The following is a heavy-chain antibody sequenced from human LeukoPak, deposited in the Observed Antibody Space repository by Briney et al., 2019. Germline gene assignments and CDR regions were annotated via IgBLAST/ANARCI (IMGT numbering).Heavy chain of an antibody. J-gene: IGHJ4*02. CDR2: INHSGST. D-gene: IGHD5-24*01. Sequence: SETLSLTCAVYGVSFSGYYWSWIRQPPGKGLEWIGEINHSGSTNYNPSLKSRVTISVDTSKNQFSLKLSSVTAADTAVYYCARGTIDGFDYWGQGTLVTVSS. CDR3: ARGTIDGFDY. CDR1: GVSFSGYY. V-gene: IGHV4-34*01.